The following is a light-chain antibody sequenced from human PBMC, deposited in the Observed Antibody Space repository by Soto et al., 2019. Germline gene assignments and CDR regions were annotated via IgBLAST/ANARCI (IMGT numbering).Light chain of an antibody. Sequence: QSALTQPASVSGSPGQSITISCTGTSSDVGGYNYVSWYQQHPGKAPKLMIYDVSNRPSGVYNRFSGSKSGNTASLTISGLKDEDEADYYCSSYTSSSTVVFGGGTKLTVL. CDR3: SSYTSSSTVV. CDR2: DVS. V-gene: IGLV2-14*01. CDR1: SSDVGGYNY. J-gene: IGLJ2*01.